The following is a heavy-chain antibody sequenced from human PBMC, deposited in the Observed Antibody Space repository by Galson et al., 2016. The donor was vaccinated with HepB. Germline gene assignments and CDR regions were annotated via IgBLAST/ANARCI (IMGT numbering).Heavy chain of an antibody. CDR2: IIPMFGTA. CDR3: SSDRFVSGGSAVA. V-gene: IGHV1-69*13. J-gene: IGHJ4*02. D-gene: IGHD6-19*01. CDR1: GGTFSSYA. Sequence: SVKVSCKASGGTFSSYAISWVRQAPGQGLEWMGGIIPMFGTANYAQKFQGRVTITADESTSTAYMELSSLRSEDTAVYYCSSDRFVSGGSAVAWGQGTLVTVSS.